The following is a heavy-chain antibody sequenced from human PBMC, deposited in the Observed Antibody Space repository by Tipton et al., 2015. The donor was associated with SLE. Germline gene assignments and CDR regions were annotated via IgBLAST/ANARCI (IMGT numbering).Heavy chain of an antibody. CDR1: GGSISSSRYY. J-gene: IGHJ3*02. V-gene: IGHV4-39*07. D-gene: IGHD3-16*01. Sequence: TLSLTCTVSGGSISSSRYYWGWIRQPPGKGLEWIGSIYYSGSISYNPSLKSRVAISVDTSKNQFSLKLSSVTAADTAVYYCAREWGDAFDIWGQGTVVTVSS. CDR3: AREWGDAFDI. CDR2: IYYSGSI.